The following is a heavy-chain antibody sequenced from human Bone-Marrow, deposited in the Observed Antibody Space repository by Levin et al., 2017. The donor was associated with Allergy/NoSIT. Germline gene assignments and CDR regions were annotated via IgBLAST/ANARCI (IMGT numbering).Heavy chain of an antibody. D-gene: IGHD1-26*01. CDR1: GGSINSDAYS. Sequence: SSETLSLTCAVSGGSINSDAYSWTWIRRPPGKGLEWIGYISVSGSTDYSPSLRSRVTMSVDRSKNHFSLQLTSVTAADTAVYYCARDWRSSFDIWGQGAMVIVSS. J-gene: IGHJ3*02. CDR3: ARDWRSSFDI. V-gene: IGHV4-30-2*01. CDR2: ISVSGST.